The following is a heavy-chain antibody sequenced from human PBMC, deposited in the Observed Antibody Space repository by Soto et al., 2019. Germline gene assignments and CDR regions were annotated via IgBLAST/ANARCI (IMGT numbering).Heavy chain of an antibody. J-gene: IGHJ6*02. D-gene: IGHD6-13*01. CDR2: ISYDGSNK. Sequence: QVQLVESGGGVVQPGRSLRLSCAASGFTFSSYGMHWVRQAPGKGLEWVAVISYDGSNKYYADSVKGRFTISRDNSKNTLYLQMNSLRAEDTAVYYCAKDREAAGPLGYYYYYGMDVWGQGTTVTVSS. V-gene: IGHV3-30*18. CDR3: AKDREAAGPLGYYYYYGMDV. CDR1: GFTFSSYG.